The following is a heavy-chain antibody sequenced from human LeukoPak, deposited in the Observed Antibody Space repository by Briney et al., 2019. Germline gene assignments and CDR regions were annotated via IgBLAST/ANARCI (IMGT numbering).Heavy chain of an antibody. CDR1: GFTFTSSA. J-gene: IGHJ4*02. CDR3: AASPDYYDSSGYSYYFDY. Sequence: SVKVSCKASGFTFTSSAVQWVRQARGQRLGWIGWIVVGSGNTNYAQKFQERVTITRDMSTSTAYMELSSLRSEDTAVYYCAASPDYYDSSGYSYYFDYWGQGTLVTVSS. CDR2: IVVGSGNT. V-gene: IGHV1-58*01. D-gene: IGHD3-22*01.